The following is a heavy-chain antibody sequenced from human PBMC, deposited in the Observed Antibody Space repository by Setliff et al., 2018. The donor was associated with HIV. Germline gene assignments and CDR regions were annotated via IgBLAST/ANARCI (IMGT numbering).Heavy chain of an antibody. V-gene: IGHV4-59*11. CDR3: ARDYGSSPYAVFDS. CDR1: GGSIINHF. D-gene: IGHD6-13*01. Sequence: SETLSLTCTVSGGSIINHFWSWIRLPPGKGLEWIGYIYYSGSADYNRSLKSRVTISVDTSKNQLSLKLNSVTAADTAVYYCARDYGSSPYAVFDSWGQGTLVTVSS. J-gene: IGHJ4*02. CDR2: IYYSGSA.